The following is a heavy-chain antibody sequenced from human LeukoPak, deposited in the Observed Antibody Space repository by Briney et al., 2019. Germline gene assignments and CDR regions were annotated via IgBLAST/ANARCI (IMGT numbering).Heavy chain of an antibody. V-gene: IGHV4-4*08. J-gene: IGHJ2*01. CDR1: GGSMFSYY. CDR3: ARRAYYDSSGYHPTSGYFDL. CDR2: IYSNGIT. D-gene: IGHD3-22*01. Sequence: SETLSLTCSVSGGSMFSYYWNWIRQPPGKGLEWIGYIYSNGITKYSPSLRSRGTISFATSRNQFSLRLTSVTAADTAIYYCARRAYYDSSGYHPTSGYFDLWGRGALVTVSS.